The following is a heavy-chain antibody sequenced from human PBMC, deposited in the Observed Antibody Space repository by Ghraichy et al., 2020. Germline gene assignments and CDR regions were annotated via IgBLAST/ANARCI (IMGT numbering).Heavy chain of an antibody. CDR3: ARMREGQLVDAFDI. V-gene: IGHV2-70*11. J-gene: IGHJ3*02. CDR2: IDWDDDK. Sequence: SGPTLVKPTQTLTLTCTFSGFSLSTSGMCVSWIRQPPGKALEWLARIDWDDDKYYSTSLKTRLTISKDTSKNQVVLTMTNMDPVDTATYYCARMREGQLVDAFDIWGQGTMVTVSS. D-gene: IGHD6-13*01. CDR1: GFSLSTSGMC.